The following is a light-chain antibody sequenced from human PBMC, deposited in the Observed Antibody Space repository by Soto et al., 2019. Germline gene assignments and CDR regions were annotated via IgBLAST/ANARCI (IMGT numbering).Light chain of an antibody. CDR2: DGS. J-gene: IGKJ4*01. V-gene: IGKV3-11*01. CDR3: QQRYDWPLT. Sequence: IVLTQSPATLSLSPGERATLSCRASQSVYDYLAWYQQKPGQAPRLLVYDGSNRATGVPVRFSGSGSGTDLSLTISSLEAEDFAVYYCQQRYDWPLTFGGGTKLEIK. CDR1: QSVYDY.